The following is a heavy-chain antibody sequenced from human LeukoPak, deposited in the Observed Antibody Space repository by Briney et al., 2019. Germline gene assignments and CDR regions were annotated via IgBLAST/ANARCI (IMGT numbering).Heavy chain of an antibody. V-gene: IGHV3-30*02. CDR2: IRYDGSNK. D-gene: IGHD3-10*01. CDR1: GFTFSSYG. J-gene: IGHJ4*02. Sequence: PGGSLRLSCAASGFTFSSYGMHWVRQAPGKGLEWVAFIRYDGSNKYYADSVKGRFTISRDNSKNTLYLQMNSLRAEDTAVYYWAKDHRSSRGDPEFGDYWGQGALVTGSS. CDR3: AKDHRSSRGDPEFGDY.